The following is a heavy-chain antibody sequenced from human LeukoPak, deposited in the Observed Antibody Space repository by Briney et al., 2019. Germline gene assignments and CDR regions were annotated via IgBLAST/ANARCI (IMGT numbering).Heavy chain of an antibody. CDR2: ISAFNGYT. CDR3: ARSFNYYGSGSYYNDY. CDR1: GGTFSSYT. V-gene: IGHV1-18*01. J-gene: IGHJ4*02. Sequence: ASVKVSCKASGGTFSSYTISWVRQAPGQGLEWMGWISAFNGYTNYAQKIQGRVTMTTDTSTSTAYMELRSLRSDDTAVYYCARSFNYYGSGSYYNDYWGQGTLVTVSS. D-gene: IGHD3-10*01.